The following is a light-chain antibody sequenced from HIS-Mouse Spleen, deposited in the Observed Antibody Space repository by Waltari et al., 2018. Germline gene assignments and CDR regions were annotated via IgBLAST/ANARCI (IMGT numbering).Light chain of an antibody. J-gene: IGLJ2*01. CDR3: YSTDSSGNHRV. V-gene: IGLV3-10*01. CDR1: ALPKKY. Sequence: SYELTQPPSVSVSPGQTARITCSGDALPKKYAYWYQQKSGQAPVLVIYEDNKRPSGIPGGCSGSSAGTMATLTISGAQVEDEADYYCYSTDSSGNHRVFGGGTKLTVL. CDR2: EDN.